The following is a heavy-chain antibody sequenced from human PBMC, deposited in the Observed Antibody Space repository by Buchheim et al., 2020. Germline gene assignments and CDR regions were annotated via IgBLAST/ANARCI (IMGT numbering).Heavy chain of an antibody. Sequence: QVQLVQSGAEVKKPGSSVKVSCKVSGGTFSSYTIGWVRQAPGQGLEWMGFINPISGSTEYEQKFRGRVTLTRDTSSRTASMQLTRLRSDDAAIYFCAIYDSSGHHQEYFQHWGQG. CDR2: INPISGST. V-gene: IGHV1-2*02. CDR3: AIYDSSGHHQEYFQH. D-gene: IGHD3-22*01. CDR1: GGTFSSYT. J-gene: IGHJ1*01.